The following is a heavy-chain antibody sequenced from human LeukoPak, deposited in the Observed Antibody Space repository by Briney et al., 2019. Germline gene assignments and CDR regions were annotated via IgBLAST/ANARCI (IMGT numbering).Heavy chain of an antibody. CDR2: ISGSGGST. Sequence: GGSLRLSCAASGFTFSDYYMSWVRQAPGKGLEWVSAISGSGGSTYYADSVKGRFTISRDNSKNTLYLQMNSLRAEDTAVYYCAKDLASRSYDFWSGYFRVYYFDYWGQGALVTVSS. CDR1: GFTFSDYY. D-gene: IGHD3-3*01. V-gene: IGHV3-23*01. CDR3: AKDLASRSYDFWSGYFRVYYFDY. J-gene: IGHJ4*02.